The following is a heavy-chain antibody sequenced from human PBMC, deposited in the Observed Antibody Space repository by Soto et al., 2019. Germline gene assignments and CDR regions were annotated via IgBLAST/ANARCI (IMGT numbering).Heavy chain of an antibody. CDR3: AKELRMDV. CDR1: GFTFSSYG. J-gene: IGHJ6*04. V-gene: IGHV3-30*18. Sequence: QVQLVESGGGVVQPGRSLRLSCAASGFTFSSYGMHWVRQAPGKGLEWVAVISYDGSNKYYADSVKGRFTISRDNSKNTLYLQMNSLRAEDTAVYYCAKELRMDVWGKGTTVTVSS. CDR2: ISYDGSNK. D-gene: IGHD2-15*01.